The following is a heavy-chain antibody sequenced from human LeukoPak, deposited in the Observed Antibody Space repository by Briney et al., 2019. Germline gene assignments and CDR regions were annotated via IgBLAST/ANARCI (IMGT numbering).Heavy chain of an antibody. V-gene: IGHV1-46*01. CDR1: GYTFTSYY. J-gene: IGHJ6*03. D-gene: IGHD3-9*01. CDR3: ARAETYYDILTGYYYYYYMDV. CDR2: INPSGGST. Sequence: GASVKVSCKASGYTFTSYYMHWVRQAPGQGLEWMGIINPSGGSTSYAQKFQGRVTMTRDTSTRTVYMELSSLRSEDTAVYYRARAETYYDILTGYYYYYYMDVWGKGTTVTVSS.